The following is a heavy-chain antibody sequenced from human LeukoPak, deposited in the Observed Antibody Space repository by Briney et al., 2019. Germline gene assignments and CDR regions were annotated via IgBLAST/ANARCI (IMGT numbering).Heavy chain of an antibody. CDR3: ARTPRGYRRPNWFDP. J-gene: IGHJ5*02. D-gene: IGHD2-15*01. CDR2: ISSSSSYI. CDR1: GFTFSSYS. V-gene: IGHV3-21*01. Sequence: EGSLRLSCAASGFTFSSYSMNWVRQAPGKGLEWVSSISSSSSYIYYADSVKGRFTISRDNAKNSLYLQMNSLRAEDTAVYYCARTPRGYRRPNWFDPWGQGTLVTVSS.